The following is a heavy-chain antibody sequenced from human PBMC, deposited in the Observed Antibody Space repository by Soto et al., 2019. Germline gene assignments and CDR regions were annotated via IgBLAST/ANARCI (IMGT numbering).Heavy chain of an antibody. J-gene: IGHJ6*02. CDR2: IIPIFGTA. Sequence: VASVKVSCKASGGSFTYTLSWVRQAPGQGLEWMGGIIPIFGTANYAQKFQGRVTITADESTKTAYMELSTLRSEDTAVYYCARLHRHGTYGMGVWGQGTTVTVSS. CDR3: ARLHRHGTYGMGV. V-gene: IGHV1-69*13. CDR1: GGSFTYT.